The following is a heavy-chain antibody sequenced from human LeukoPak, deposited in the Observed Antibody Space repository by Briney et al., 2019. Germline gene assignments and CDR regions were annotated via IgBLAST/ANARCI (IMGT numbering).Heavy chain of an antibody. D-gene: IGHD2-2*01. CDR2: INPNSGGT. CDR3: ARVSKVVPAARAQPHFYYYIDV. J-gene: IGHJ6*03. CDR1: GYTFTGYY. Sequence: ASVTVSCKASGYTFTGYYMHWVRQAPGQGLEWMGRINPNSGGTNYAQKFQGRDTMTRDTSISTAYMELSRLRSDDTAVYYCARVSKVVPAARAQPHFYYYIDVWGKGTTVTVSS. V-gene: IGHV1-2*06.